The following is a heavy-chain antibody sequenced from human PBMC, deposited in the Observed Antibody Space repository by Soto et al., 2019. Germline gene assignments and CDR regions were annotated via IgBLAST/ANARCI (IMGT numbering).Heavy chain of an antibody. CDR3: AKDPGWRCSFGWAFDY. CDR2: ISSHGSNK. V-gene: IGHV3-30*18. J-gene: IGHJ4*02. CDR1: GFSFDTYG. Sequence: QVQLVESGGGVVQPGKSLRLSCAASGFSFDTYGMHWVRQAPGKGLEWVAVISSHGSNKYYADSVKGRFTISRDDSKNTVFLQMNSLRTEDTALYYCAKDPGWRCSFGWAFDYWGQGTLVTVSS. D-gene: IGHD5-18*01.